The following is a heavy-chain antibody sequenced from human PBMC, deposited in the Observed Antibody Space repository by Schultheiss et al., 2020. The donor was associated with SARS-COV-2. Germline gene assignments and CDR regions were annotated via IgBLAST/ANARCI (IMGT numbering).Heavy chain of an antibody. D-gene: IGHD7-27*01. CDR3: ARDLLGNYYYGMDV. J-gene: IGHJ6*02. V-gene: IGHV3-21*05. CDR2: ISSSSSYI. Sequence: GGSLRLSCAASGFTFSSYSMNWVRQAPGKGLEWVSYISSSSSYIYYADSVKGRFTISRDNAKNSLYLQMNSLRAEDTAVYYCARDLLGNYYYGMDVWGQGTTVTVSS. CDR1: GFTFSSYS.